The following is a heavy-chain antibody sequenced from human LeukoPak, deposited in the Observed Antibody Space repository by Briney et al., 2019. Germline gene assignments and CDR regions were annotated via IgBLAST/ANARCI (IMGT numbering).Heavy chain of an antibody. CDR2: IKSKIDGGTT. CDR1: GFTFSDAW. D-gene: IGHD3-3*01. J-gene: IGHJ6*02. Sequence: RAGGSLRLSCAASGFTFSDAWMSWVRQAPGKGLEWVGRIKSKIDGGTTDNAAPVKGRFTISRDDSKNTLYLQMNSLKIEDTAVYYCTTGSEEGYYYGMDVWGQGTTVTVSS. CDR3: TTGSEEGYYYGMDV. V-gene: IGHV3-15*01.